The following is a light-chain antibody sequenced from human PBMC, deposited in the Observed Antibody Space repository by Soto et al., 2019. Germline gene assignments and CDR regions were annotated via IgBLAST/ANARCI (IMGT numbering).Light chain of an antibody. J-gene: IGKJ4*01. Sequence: EIEMTQSPATLSLAPWERVTLSCGASESVSTNLAWYQQKPGQAPRLLLYGASSRATGIPDRVSGSGSGTDFTLTISRLEPEDFAVYYCQQYGSSPLTFGGGTKVDIK. V-gene: IGKV3-20*01. CDR2: GAS. CDR1: ESVSTN. CDR3: QQYGSSPLT.